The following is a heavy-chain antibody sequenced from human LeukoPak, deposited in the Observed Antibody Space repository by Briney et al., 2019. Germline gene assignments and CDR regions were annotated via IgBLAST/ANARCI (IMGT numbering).Heavy chain of an antibody. CDR1: GFTFGSYA. CDR3: AKDFDY. Sequence: PGGSLRLSCAASGFTFGSYAMSWVRQAPGKGLEWVSGISGSGGSTHYADSVKGRFSVSRDDSKNMLFLQMKSLRVEDTAVYYCAKDFDYWGQGTLVTVSS. V-gene: IGHV3-23*01. CDR2: ISGSGGST. J-gene: IGHJ4*02.